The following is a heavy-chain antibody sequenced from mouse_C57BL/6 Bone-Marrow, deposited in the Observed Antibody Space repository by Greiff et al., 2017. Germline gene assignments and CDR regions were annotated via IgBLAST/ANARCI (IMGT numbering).Heavy chain of an antibody. V-gene: IGHV2-9*01. CDR2: IWGGGST. Sequence: VQLVESGPGLVAPSQSLSITCTVSGFSLTSYGVDWVRQPPGKGLEWLGVIWGGGSTNYNSAHMSSLSIIKDNSKSQVFIKMNSLQTDDTARYYCAKHIYYYGSSYGYAMDDWGQGTSVTVSS. CDR1: GFSLTSYG. J-gene: IGHJ4*01. CDR3: AKHIYYYGSSYGYAMDD. D-gene: IGHD1-1*01.